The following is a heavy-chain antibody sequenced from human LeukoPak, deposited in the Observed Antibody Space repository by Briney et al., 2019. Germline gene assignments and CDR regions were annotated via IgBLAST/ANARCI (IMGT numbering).Heavy chain of an antibody. CDR1: GFTFSSYW. Sequence: AGGSLRLSCAASGFTFSSYWMHWVRQAPGKGLVWVSRINSDGSSTSYADSVKGRFTISRDNAKNSLYLQMNRLRAEDTAVYYCARQRQLERLAFGEEGSAFDYWGQGTLVTVSS. CDR3: ARQRQLERLAFGEEGSAFDY. V-gene: IGHV3-74*01. CDR2: INSDGSST. J-gene: IGHJ4*02. D-gene: IGHD1-1*01.